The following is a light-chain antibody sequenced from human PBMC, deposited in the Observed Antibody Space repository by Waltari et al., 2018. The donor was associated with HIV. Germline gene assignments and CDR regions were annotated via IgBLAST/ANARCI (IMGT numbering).Light chain of an antibody. J-gene: IGLJ3*02. CDR1: TSNIGNDY. V-gene: IGLV1-51*01. Sequence: QSVLTQPPSVSAAPGQKVTISCSGSTSNIGNDYVSWYQHVPGAAPRLLIYENKKRPSGIPARFSGSRSGTSATLGITGLQTGDEAHYYCGTWDRSLSAAVFGGGTKLTVL. CDR3: GTWDRSLSAAV. CDR2: ENK.